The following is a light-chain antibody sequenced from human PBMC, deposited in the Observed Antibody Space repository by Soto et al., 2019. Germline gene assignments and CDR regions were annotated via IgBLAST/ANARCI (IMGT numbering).Light chain of an antibody. CDR1: SSDVGGYNC. CDR3: SSYAGSNSPVV. Sequence: QSALTQPPSASGSPGQSVTISCTGTSSDVGGYNCVSWYQQHPGKAPKLMIYEVSKRPSGVPDRFSGSKSGNTASLTVSGLQAEDEADYYCSSYAGSNSPVVFGGGTKRTVL. J-gene: IGLJ2*01. CDR2: EVS. V-gene: IGLV2-8*01.